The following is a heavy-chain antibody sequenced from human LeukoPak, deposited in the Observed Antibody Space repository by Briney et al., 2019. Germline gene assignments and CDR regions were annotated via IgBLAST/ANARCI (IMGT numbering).Heavy chain of an antibody. D-gene: IGHD6-19*01. CDR3: ARGGVGIAVAGTLDY. J-gene: IGHJ4*02. Sequence: PSETLSLTCTVSGGSISSSSYYWGWLRQPPGKGLEWIGSIYYSGSTYYNPSLKSRVTISVDTSKNQFSLKLSSVTAADTAVYYCARGGVGIAVAGTLDYWGQGTLVTVSS. CDR2: IYYSGST. CDR1: GGSISSSSYY. V-gene: IGHV4-39*07.